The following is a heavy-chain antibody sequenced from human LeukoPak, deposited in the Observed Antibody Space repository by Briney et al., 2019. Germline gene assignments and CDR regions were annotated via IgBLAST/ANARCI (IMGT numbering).Heavy chain of an antibody. D-gene: IGHD3-16*01. J-gene: IGHJ5*02. CDR3: ARCLLYWFDP. CDR2: INHSGST. Sequence: PETLSLTCAVYGGSFSGYYWSWIRQPPGKGLEWIGEINHSGSTNYNPSLKSRVTISVDTSKNQFSLKLSSVTAADTAVYYCARCLLYWFDPWGQGTLVTVSS. V-gene: IGHV4-34*01. CDR1: GGSFSGYY.